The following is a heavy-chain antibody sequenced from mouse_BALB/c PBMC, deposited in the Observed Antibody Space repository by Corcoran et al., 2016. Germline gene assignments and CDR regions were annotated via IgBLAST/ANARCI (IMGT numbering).Heavy chain of an antibody. J-gene: IGHJ4*01. Sequence: QVQLQQSGAELMKPGASVKISCKATGYTFSSYWIEWVKQRPGHGLEWIGEILPGSGSTNYNEKFKGKATFTADTSSNTAYMQLSSLTSEDSAVDYCARSRLGYAMDYWGQGTSVTVSS. D-gene: IGHD2-14*01. V-gene: IGHV1-9*01. CDR1: GYTFSSYW. CDR3: ARSRLGYAMDY. CDR2: ILPGSGST.